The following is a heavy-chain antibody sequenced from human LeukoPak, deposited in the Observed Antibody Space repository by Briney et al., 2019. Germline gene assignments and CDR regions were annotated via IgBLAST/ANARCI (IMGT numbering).Heavy chain of an antibody. D-gene: IGHD3-22*01. Sequence: GGSLRLSCAASGFTFNTYSMNWVRQAPGKGLEWVSSISSSSSYMSHADAVKGRFTISRDNAKNSLYLQMNSLRAEDTAVYYCARDPYYYYDSSGYSNWGQGTLVTVSS. CDR1: GFTFNTYS. J-gene: IGHJ4*02. V-gene: IGHV3-21*01. CDR3: ARDPYYYYDSSGYSN. CDR2: ISSSSSYM.